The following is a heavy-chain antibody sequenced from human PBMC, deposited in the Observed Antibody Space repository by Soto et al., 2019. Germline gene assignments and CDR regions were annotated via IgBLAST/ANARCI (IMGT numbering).Heavy chain of an antibody. J-gene: IGHJ5*02. CDR3: ARCRRGVVPAAMDWFDP. Sequence: SETLSLTCTVSGGSISSGGYYWSWIRQHPGKGLEWIGYIYYSGSTYYNPSLKSRVTISVDTSKNQFSLKLSSVTAADTAVYYCARCRRGVVPAAMDWFDPWGQGTLVTVSS. CDR1: GGSISSGGYY. V-gene: IGHV4-31*03. D-gene: IGHD2-2*01. CDR2: IYYSGST.